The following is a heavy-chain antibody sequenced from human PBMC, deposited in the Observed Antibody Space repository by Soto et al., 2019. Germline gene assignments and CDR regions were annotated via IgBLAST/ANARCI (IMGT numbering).Heavy chain of an antibody. CDR2: INHSGST. V-gene: IGHV4-34*01. Sequence: SETLSLTCVVYGGSFSGYYWSWIRQPPGKGLEWIGEINHSGSTNYNPSLKSRVTISVDTSKNQFSLKLSSVTAADTDVYYCARSFKGPWGQGTLVTVSS. CDR3: ARSFKGP. CDR1: GGSFSGYY. J-gene: IGHJ5*02.